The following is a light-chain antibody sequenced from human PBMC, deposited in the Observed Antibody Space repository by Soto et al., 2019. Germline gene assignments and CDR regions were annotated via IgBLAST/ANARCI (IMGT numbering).Light chain of an antibody. CDR3: QHYNDWPPAFT. CDR2: GAS. J-gene: IGKJ3*01. Sequence: EILMTQSPATLSVSPGERATLSCRASQSLSRNLAWYQQKTGQAPRLLIYGASTRASGVPARFSCSGSGTEFTLTISSLQSEDFALYYSQHYNDWPPAFTFGPGTKVDL. CDR1: QSLSRN. V-gene: IGKV3-15*01.